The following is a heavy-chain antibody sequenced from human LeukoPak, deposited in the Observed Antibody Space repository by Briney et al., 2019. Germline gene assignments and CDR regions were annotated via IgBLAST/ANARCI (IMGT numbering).Heavy chain of an antibody. J-gene: IGHJ4*02. V-gene: IGHV1-18*01. D-gene: IGHD3-22*01. CDR2: ISSYNGNT. Sequence: ASVKVSCKASGYTFTSYGISWVRQAPGQGLEWMGWISSYNGNTNYAQKLQGRVTMTTDTSTSTVYMELRSLRSDDTAVYYCARGSPPRRNYDSRGYYSYYFDYWGQGTLVTVSS. CDR3: ARGSPPRRNYDSRGYYSYYFDY. CDR1: GYTFTSYG.